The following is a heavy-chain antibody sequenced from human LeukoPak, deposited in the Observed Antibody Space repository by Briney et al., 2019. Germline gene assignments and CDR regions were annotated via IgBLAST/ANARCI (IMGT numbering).Heavy chain of an antibody. Sequence: GASVKVSCKASGYTFTSYGISWVRQAPGQGLEWMGWISAYNGNTNYAQKLQGRVTMTTDTSTSTAYMELRSLRSDDTAVYYCARGDDVLRYFDWSLYYGMDVWGQGTTVTVSS. CDR2: ISAYNGNT. J-gene: IGHJ6*02. CDR1: GYTFTSYG. V-gene: IGHV1-18*01. D-gene: IGHD3-9*01. CDR3: ARGDDVLRYFDWSLYYGMDV.